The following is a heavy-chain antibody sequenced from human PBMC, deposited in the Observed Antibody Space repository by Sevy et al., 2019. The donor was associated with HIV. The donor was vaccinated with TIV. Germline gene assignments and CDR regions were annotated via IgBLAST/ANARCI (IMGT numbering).Heavy chain of an antibody. Sequence: GGSLRLSCAASGFTFSSYWMSWVRQAPGKGLEWVANIKQDGSEKYYVDSVKGRFTISRDNAKNSLYLQMNSLRAEDTAVYYSARSRGWYGNVYYFDYWGQGTLVTVSS. V-gene: IGHV3-7*01. CDR3: ARSRGWYGNVYYFDY. D-gene: IGHD6-19*01. J-gene: IGHJ4*02. CDR2: IKQDGSEK. CDR1: GFTFSSYW.